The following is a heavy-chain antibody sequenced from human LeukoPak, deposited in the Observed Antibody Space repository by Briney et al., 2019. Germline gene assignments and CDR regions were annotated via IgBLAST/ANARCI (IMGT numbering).Heavy chain of an antibody. CDR2: LYYSGST. Sequence: PSETLSLTCTVSGGSISSSSYYWGWIRQPPGTGLEWIGSLYYSGSTYYNPSLQSRVTISVDTSKNQFSLKLSSVTAADTAVYYCARLVSSCGSCNPPDYYYGMDVWGRGTTVTVSS. J-gene: IGHJ6*02. V-gene: IGHV4-39*01. D-gene: IGHD2-15*01. CDR3: ARLVSSCGSCNPPDYYYGMDV. CDR1: GGSISSSSYY.